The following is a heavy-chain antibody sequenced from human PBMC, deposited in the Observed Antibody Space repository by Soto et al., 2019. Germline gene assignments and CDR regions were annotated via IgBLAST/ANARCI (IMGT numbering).Heavy chain of an antibody. CDR1: GKMFNSGD. Sequence: QLVQSGAEVKRPGASVKVSCRASGKMFNSGDFNWVRQGPGQGLEWMGWMDPKSDNAGYAEKFQDRVTLTANVSQGVVYMELSGLTSGDTAVYYCARGAVYDSGGYPYGMDVWGQGTTVIVSS. D-gene: IGHD3-22*01. J-gene: IGHJ6*02. CDR3: ARGAVYDSGGYPYGMDV. CDR2: MDPKSDNA. V-gene: IGHV1-8*01.